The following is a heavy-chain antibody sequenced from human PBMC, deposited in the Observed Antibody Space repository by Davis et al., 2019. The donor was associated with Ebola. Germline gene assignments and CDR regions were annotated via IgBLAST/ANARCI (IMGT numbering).Heavy chain of an antibody. CDR2: IYYSGST. J-gene: IGHJ3*02. CDR1: GGSISSYY. Sequence: MPSETLSLTCTVSGGSISSYYWSWIRQPPGKGLEWIGYIYYSGSTNYNPSLKSRVTISVDTSKNQFSLKLSSVTAADTAVYYCARDGYYYDSSGYSRVAFDIWGQGTMVTVSS. V-gene: IGHV4-59*01. D-gene: IGHD3-22*01. CDR3: ARDGYYYDSSGYSRVAFDI.